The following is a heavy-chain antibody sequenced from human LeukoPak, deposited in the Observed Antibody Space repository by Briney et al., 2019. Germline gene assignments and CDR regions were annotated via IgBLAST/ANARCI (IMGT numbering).Heavy chain of an antibody. V-gene: IGHV4-39*07. CDR3: ARDYYDSSGYRYYFDY. D-gene: IGHD3-22*01. CDR2: IYYSGST. Sequence: PSETLSLTCTVSGGSISSSSYYWGWIRQPPGKGLEWIGSIYYSGSTYYNPSLKSRVTISVDTSKNQFSLKLSSVTAADTAVYYCARDYYDSSGYRYYFDYWGQGTLVTVSS. CDR1: GGSISSSSYY. J-gene: IGHJ4*02.